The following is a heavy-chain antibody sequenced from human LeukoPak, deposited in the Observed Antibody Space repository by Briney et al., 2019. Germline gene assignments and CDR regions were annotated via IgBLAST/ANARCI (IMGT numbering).Heavy chain of an antibody. CDR2: IAHDGSIK. CDR1: GFAFCSYV. CDR3: AKDLGDARSWYLDY. J-gene: IGHJ4*02. D-gene: IGHD3-16*01. V-gene: IGHV3-30*18. Sequence: PGGSLRLSCAASGFAFCSYVMHWVRQTPGKGREWVAVIAHDGSIKYYGESVKGRFTISRDSSNNTLYLQMNSLRNEDTAVYYCAKDLGDARSWYLDYWGQGTLVTVSS.